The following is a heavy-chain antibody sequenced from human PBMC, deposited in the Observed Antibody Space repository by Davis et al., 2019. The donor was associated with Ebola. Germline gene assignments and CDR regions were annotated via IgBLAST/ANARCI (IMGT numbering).Heavy chain of an antibody. CDR1: GFTVSSNY. CDR3: AKVTMSYAGNSMIYYYMDV. J-gene: IGHJ6*03. CDR2: ISGSGEYI. Sequence: GESLKISCAASGFTVSSNYMSWVRQAPGKGLERVSAISGSGEYIYYADSVKGRFTISRDNPKNTLYLQMNSLRGEDTAVYYCAKVTMSYAGNSMIYYYMDVWGKGTTVTVSS. D-gene: IGHD4-23*01. V-gene: IGHV3-23*01.